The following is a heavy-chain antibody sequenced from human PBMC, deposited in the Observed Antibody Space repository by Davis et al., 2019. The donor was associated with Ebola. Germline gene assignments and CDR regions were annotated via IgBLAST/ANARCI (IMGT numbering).Heavy chain of an antibody. CDR2: IIPIFGTA. J-gene: IGHJ5*02. Sequence: SVKVSCKASGGTFSSYAISWVRQAPGQGLEWMGGIIPIFGTANYAQKFQGRVTITADESTSTAYMELSSLRSEDTAVYYCARVDGGNNWFDPWGQGTLVTVSS. V-gene: IGHV1-69*13. CDR3: ARVDGGNNWFDP. CDR1: GGTFSSYA. D-gene: IGHD3-16*01.